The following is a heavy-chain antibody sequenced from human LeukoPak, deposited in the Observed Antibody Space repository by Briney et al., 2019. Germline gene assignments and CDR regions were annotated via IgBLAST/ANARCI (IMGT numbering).Heavy chain of an antibody. Sequence: PGGSLRLSCAASGFTFSSYSMNWVRQAPGKGLEWVSSISSSSSYIYYADSVKGRFTISRDNAKNSLYLQMNSLRAEVTAVYYCARDGYSSSWYLYWGQGTLVTVSS. CDR3: ARDGYSSSWYLY. V-gene: IGHV3-21*01. D-gene: IGHD6-13*01. J-gene: IGHJ4*02. CDR1: GFTFSSYS. CDR2: ISSSSSYI.